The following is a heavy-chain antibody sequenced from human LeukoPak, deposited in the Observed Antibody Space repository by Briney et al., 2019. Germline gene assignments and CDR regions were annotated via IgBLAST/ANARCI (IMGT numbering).Heavy chain of an antibody. D-gene: IGHD6-19*01. CDR1: GGTFSSYA. Sequence: SVKVSCKASGGTFSSYAISWVRQAPGQGLEWVGRIIPILGIANYAQKFQGRVTITADKSTSTAYMELSSLRSEDTAVYYCARGVFRGQYSSGWYWNWFDPWGQGTLVTVSS. V-gene: IGHV1-69*04. J-gene: IGHJ5*02. CDR2: IIPILGIA. CDR3: ARGVFRGQYSSGWYWNWFDP.